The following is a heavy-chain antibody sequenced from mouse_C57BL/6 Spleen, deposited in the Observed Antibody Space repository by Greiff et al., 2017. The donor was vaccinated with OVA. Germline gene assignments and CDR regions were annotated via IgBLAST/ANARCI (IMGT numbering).Heavy chain of an antibody. Sequence: QVQLQQPGAELVKPGASVKLSCKASGYTFTSYWMQWVKQRPGQGLEWIGEIDPSDSYTNYNQKFKGKATLTVDTSSSTAYMQLSSLTSEDSAVYYCARSKGNYDFAEGVSWFAYWGQGTLVTVSA. J-gene: IGHJ3*01. CDR1: GYTFTSYW. CDR3: ARSKGNYDFAEGVSWFAY. D-gene: IGHD2-4*01. V-gene: IGHV1-50*01. CDR2: IDPSDSYT.